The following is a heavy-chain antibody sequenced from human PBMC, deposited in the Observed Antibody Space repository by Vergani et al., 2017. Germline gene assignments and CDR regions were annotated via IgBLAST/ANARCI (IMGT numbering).Heavy chain of an antibody. CDR3: AKNTGGFGELRDAY. Sequence: EVQLVESGGGLVKPGGSLRLSCAASGFTFSNAWMSWVRQAPGKGLEWVGRIKSKTDGGTTDYAAPVKGRFTISRDDSKNTLYLQMNSLRAEDTAVYYCAKNTGGFGELRDAYWGQGTLVTVSS. V-gene: IGHV3-15*01. D-gene: IGHD3-10*01. J-gene: IGHJ4*02. CDR2: IKSKTDGGTT. CDR1: GFTFSNAW.